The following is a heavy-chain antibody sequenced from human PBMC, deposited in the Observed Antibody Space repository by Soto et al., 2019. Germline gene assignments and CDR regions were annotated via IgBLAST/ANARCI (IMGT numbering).Heavy chain of an antibody. CDR3: AREGPKGQYSSGWVNFDY. CDR1: GYTFTSYA. J-gene: IGHJ4*02. D-gene: IGHD6-19*01. Sequence: QVQLVQSGAEVKKPGASVKVSCKASGYTFTSYAMHWVRQAPGQRLEWMGWINAGNGNTKYPQKFQGRVTITRDTSASTAYMELSSLRSEDTAVYYCAREGPKGQYSSGWVNFDYWGQGTLVTVSS. CDR2: INAGNGNT. V-gene: IGHV1-3*01.